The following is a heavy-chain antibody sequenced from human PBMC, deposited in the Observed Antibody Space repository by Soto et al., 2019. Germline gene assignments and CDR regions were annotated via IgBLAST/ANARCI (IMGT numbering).Heavy chain of an antibody. J-gene: IGHJ5*02. CDR1: GGSISSYY. V-gene: IGHV4-59*08. Sequence: SETLSLTCTVSGGSISSYYWSWIRQPPGKGLEWIGYIYYSGSTNYNPSLKSRVTISVDTSKNQISLKLSSVTAADTAVYYCARLSRMVLFDPWGQGTLVTVSS. CDR3: ARLSRMVLFDP. D-gene: IGHD3-10*01. CDR2: IYYSGST.